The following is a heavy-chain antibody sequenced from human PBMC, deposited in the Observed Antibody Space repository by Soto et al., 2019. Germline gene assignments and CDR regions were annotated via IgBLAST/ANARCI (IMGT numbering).Heavy chain of an antibody. CDR2: IIPIFGTA. V-gene: IGHV1-69*01. CDR3: ARVSLGYCSSTRCPTPYGMDV. J-gene: IGHJ6*02. CDR1: GGTFSSYA. Sequence: QVQLVQSGAEVKKPGSSVKVSCKASGGTFSSYAISWVRQAPGQGLEWMGGIIPIFGTANYAQKFQGRVTITADESTSTAYRELRSLRSEDTAVYYCARVSLGYCSSTRCPTPYGMDVWGQGTTVTVSS. D-gene: IGHD2-2*01.